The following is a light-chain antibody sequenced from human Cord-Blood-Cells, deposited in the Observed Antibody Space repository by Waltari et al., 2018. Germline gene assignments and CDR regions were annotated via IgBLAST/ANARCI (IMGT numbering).Light chain of an antibody. CDR2: AAS. Sequence: IQMTKSPSSLSASVGDRLTITCRASQSISSYLNWYQQKPGKAPKLLIYAASSLKSGVPSKFSGSGSGTDFTLTISSLQPEDFATYYCQQSYSTPYTFGQGTKLEIK. V-gene: IGKV1-39*01. CDR3: QQSYSTPYT. J-gene: IGKJ2*01. CDR1: QSISSY.